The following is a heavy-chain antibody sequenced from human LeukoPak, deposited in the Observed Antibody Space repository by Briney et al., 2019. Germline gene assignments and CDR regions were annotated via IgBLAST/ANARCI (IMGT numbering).Heavy chain of an antibody. CDR3: ARGPIYPKSGDYPNYYFDY. V-gene: IGHV1-18*01. CDR2: ISAYNGNT. J-gene: IGHJ4*02. CDR1: GYTFTSYG. Sequence: GASVKVSCKASGYTFTSYGISWVRQAPGQGLEWMGWISAYNGNTNYAQKLQGRVTMTTDTSTSTAYTELRSLRSDDTAVYYCARGPIYPKSGDYPNYYFDYWGQGTLVTVSS. D-gene: IGHD1-26*01.